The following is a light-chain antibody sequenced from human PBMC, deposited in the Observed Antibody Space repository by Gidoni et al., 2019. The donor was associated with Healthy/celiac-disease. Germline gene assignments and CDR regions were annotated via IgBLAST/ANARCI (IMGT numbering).Light chain of an antibody. J-gene: IGLJ3*02. V-gene: IGLV1-40*01. Sequence: QSVLTQPPSVSGAPAQRVTISCTGSSSNNGAGYDVHWYQQLPGTAPKLLIYGNSNRPSGVPDRFSGSKSGTSASLAITGLQAEDEADYYCQSYDSSLSGWRVFGGGTKLTVL. CDR1: SSNNGAGYD. CDR3: QSYDSSLSGWRV. CDR2: GNS.